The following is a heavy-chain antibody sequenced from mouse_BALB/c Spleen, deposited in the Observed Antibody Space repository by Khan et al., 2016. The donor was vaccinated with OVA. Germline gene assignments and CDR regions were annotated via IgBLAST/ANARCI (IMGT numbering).Heavy chain of an antibody. CDR1: GFTFTDYY. CDR3: ARDRNDGYYWYFDV. V-gene: IGHV7-3*02. CDR2: IRNKANGYTT. D-gene: IGHD2-3*01. Sequence: EVELVESGGGLVQPGGSLRLSCATSGFTFTDYYMSWVRQPPGKALEWLGFIRNKANGYTTEYSASVKGRFPISRDNSQSILYLQMNTLRAEDSATYYCARDRNDGYYWYFDVWGAGTTVTVSS. J-gene: IGHJ1*01.